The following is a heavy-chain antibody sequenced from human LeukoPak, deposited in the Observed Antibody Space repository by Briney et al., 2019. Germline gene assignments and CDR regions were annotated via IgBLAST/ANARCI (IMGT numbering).Heavy chain of an antibody. D-gene: IGHD3-10*01. CDR3: ARTPMVRGVSIFDY. J-gene: IGHJ4*02. V-gene: IGHV3-23*01. Sequence: GGSLRLSCAASGFTFSSYAMSWVRQAPGKGLEWVSSIGGSGGSTYYADSVKGRFTISRDNSKNTLYLQMNSLRAEDTAVYYCARTPMVRGVSIFDYWGQGTLVTVSS. CDR2: IGGSGGST. CDR1: GFTFSSYA.